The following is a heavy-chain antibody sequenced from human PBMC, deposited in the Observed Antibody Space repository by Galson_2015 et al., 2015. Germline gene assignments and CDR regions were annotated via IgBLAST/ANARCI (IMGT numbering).Heavy chain of an antibody. D-gene: IGHD3-10*01. CDR3: AKDAQGRGLWFGELFGDRKYYYYGMDV. CDR1: GFTFSSYG. J-gene: IGHJ6*02. CDR2: ISYDGSNK. V-gene: IGHV3-30*18. Sequence: SLRLSCAASGFTFSSYGMHWVRQAPGKGLEWVAVISYDGSNKYYADSVKGRFTISRDNSKNTLYLQMNSLRAEDTAVYYCAKDAQGRGLWFGELFGDRKYYYYGMDVWGQGTTVTVSS.